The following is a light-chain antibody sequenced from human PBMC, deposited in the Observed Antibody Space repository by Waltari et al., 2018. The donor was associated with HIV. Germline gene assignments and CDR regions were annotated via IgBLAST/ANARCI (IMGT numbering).Light chain of an antibody. CDR1: QGISGR. CDR3: DQASSFHFT. CDR2: ATS. Sequence: DIQLTQSPKSVSASVGERVTITCRASQGISGRLGWYQQKPGKAPKFLIDATSSVQSGVPSRFSGVGSGTDFTLTISRLQPEDVATYYCDQASSFHFTVGPGTKVDVK. V-gene: IGKV1-12*01. J-gene: IGKJ3*01.